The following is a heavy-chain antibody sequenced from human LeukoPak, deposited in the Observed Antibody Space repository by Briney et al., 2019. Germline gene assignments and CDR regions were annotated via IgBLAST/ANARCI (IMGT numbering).Heavy chain of an antibody. Sequence: GGSLGLSCATSGFTFRSFWMSWVRQAPGKGLEWVANINEDGSEKYYVDSVKGRFAISRDYAKDSVNLQMNSLRAEDTAVYYCARGGHYHVYWGQGTLVTVSS. CDR3: ARGGHYHVY. D-gene: IGHD3-10*01. J-gene: IGHJ4*02. V-gene: IGHV3-7*05. CDR1: GFTFRSFW. CDR2: INEDGSEK.